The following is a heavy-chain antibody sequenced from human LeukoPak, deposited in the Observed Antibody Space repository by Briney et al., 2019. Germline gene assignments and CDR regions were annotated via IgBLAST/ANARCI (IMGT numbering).Heavy chain of an antibody. D-gene: IGHD1-14*01. CDR1: GYTFTGYY. Sequence: ASVKVSCKASGYTFTGYYMHWVRQAPGQGLEWMGWINPNSGGTNYAQKFQGRVTMTRDTSTSTVYMELSSLRSEDTAVYYCARDGSSPELGDWGQGTLVTVSS. J-gene: IGHJ4*02. CDR2: INPNSGGT. CDR3: ARDGSSPELGD. V-gene: IGHV1-2*02.